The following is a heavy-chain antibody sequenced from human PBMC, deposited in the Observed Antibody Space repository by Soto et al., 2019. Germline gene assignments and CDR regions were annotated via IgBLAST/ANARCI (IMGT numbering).Heavy chain of an antibody. J-gene: IGHJ5*02. CDR2: IYYSGST. D-gene: IGHD3-3*01. CDR3: ARGNDFWRRHLDP. CDR1: GGSISSYY. Sequence: SETLSLTCTVSGGSISSYYWSWIRQPPGKGLEWIGYIYYSGSTNYNPSLKSRVTISVDTSKNQFSLKLSPVTAADTAVYYCARGNDFWRRHLDPWGQGTLVTV. V-gene: IGHV4-59*01.